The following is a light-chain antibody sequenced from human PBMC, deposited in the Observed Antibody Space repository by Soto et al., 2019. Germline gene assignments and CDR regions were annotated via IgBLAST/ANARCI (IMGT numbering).Light chain of an antibody. CDR1: SSDVGGYYY. Sequence: QSVLTQPASVSGSPGQSVTISCTGTSSDVGGYYYVSWYQHRPGKAPELIIYGVTNRPSGVSVRFSGSKSGNPASLTISGLQAEDEADYSCSSYTTISTLVVFGGGTKLTVL. CDR2: GVT. J-gene: IGLJ2*01. CDR3: SSYTTISTLVV. V-gene: IGLV2-14*03.